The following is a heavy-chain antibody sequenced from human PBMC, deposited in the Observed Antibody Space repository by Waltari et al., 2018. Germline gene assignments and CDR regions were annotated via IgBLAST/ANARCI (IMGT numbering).Heavy chain of an antibody. J-gene: IGHJ4*02. CDR3: ARSRYYGSGSSLFRFDY. V-gene: IGHV4-59*01. CDR2: AYYCGST. CDR1: GGYISSYY. Sequence: VQLQESGPGLVKPSATLSPTCTVTGGYISSYYRRLIRPPPGKGLERIGYAYYCGSTNYKPSLKCRFTISVDTCKNQFSLKLSTVTAADTAVYYCARSRYYGSGSSLFRFDYWGQGTLVTVSS. D-gene: IGHD3-10*01.